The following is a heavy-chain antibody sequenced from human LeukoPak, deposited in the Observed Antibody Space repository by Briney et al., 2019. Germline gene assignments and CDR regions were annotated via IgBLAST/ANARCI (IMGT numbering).Heavy chain of an antibody. J-gene: IGHJ4*02. Sequence: RGGSLRLSCAASGFTFSSYAMSWVRQAPGKGLEWVSAISGSGGSTYYADSVKGRFTISGDNSKNTLYLQMNSLRAEDTAVYYCAKDRSRYGDYELHDYWGQGTLVTVSS. D-gene: IGHD4-17*01. V-gene: IGHV3-23*01. CDR1: GFTFSSYA. CDR2: ISGSGGST. CDR3: AKDRSRYGDYELHDY.